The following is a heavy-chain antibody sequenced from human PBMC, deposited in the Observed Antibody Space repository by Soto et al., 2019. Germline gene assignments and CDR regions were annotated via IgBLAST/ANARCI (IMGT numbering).Heavy chain of an antibody. D-gene: IGHD6-13*01. J-gene: IGHJ4*02. CDR2: IWYDGSNK. CDR3: ASYSSTGPWYFDY. Sequence: QVQLVESGGGVVQPGRSLRLSCAASGFTFSSYGMHWVRQAPGKGLEWVAVIWYDGSNKYYADSVKGRFTISRDNSKNTVYLQMNSLRAEDTAVYYCASYSSTGPWYFDYWGQGTLVTVSS. CDR1: GFTFSSYG. V-gene: IGHV3-33*01.